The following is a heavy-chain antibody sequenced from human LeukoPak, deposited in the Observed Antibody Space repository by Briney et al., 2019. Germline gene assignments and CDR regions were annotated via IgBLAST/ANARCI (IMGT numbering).Heavy chain of an antibody. CDR3: ARDHRRITMVRGVIPPGYYYYGMDV. CDR2: IYYSGST. J-gene: IGHJ6*04. V-gene: IGHV4-30-4*01. D-gene: IGHD3-10*01. CDR1: GGSISSGDYY. Sequence: PSQTLSLTCTVSGGSISSGDYYWSWIRQPPGKGLEWIGYIYYSGSTYYNPSLKSRVTISVDTSKNQFSLKLSSVTAADTAVYYCARDHRRITMVRGVIPPGYYYYGMDVWGKGTTVTVSP.